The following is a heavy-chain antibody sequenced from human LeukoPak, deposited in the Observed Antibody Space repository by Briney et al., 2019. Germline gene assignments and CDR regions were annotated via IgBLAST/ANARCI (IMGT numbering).Heavy chain of an antibody. Sequence: ASVKVSCKASGYTFTGYYMHWVRQAPGQGLEWMGWINTNTGNPTYAQGFTGRFVFSLDTSVSTAYLQISSLKAEDTAVYYCAKRSRSGSFDYWGQGTLVTVSS. CDR3: AKRSRSGSFDY. CDR1: GYTFTGYY. CDR2: INTNTGNP. D-gene: IGHD1-26*01. V-gene: IGHV7-4-1*02. J-gene: IGHJ4*02.